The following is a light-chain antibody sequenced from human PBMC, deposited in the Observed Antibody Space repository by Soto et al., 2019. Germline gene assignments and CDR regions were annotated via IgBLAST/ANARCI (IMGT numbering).Light chain of an antibody. CDR1: NIGSKS. J-gene: IGLJ1*01. CDR3: QVWDSSSDHYV. V-gene: IGLV3-21*02. Sequence: SYELTQPPSVSVAPGQTARITCGGNNIGSKSVNRYQQKPGQAPVLVVYDDSDRPSGSPERFSGSNSGNTATLTISRVEAGDEAADYCQVWDSSSDHYVFGTGTTLTVL. CDR2: DDS.